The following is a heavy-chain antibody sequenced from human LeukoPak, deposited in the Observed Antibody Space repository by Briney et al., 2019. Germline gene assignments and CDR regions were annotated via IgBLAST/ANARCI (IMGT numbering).Heavy chain of an antibody. CDR3: AREGYYDSSGYLGVFDY. CDR2: ISSSGSTK. CDR1: GFTFSSHG. D-gene: IGHD3-22*01. Sequence: PGGSLRLSCAASGFTFSSHGMNWVRQAPGKGLGWVSHISSSGSTKSYADSVKGRFTISRDNAKNSLYLQMNSLRAEDTAVYYCAREGYYDSSGYLGVFDYWGQGTLVTVSS. J-gene: IGHJ4*02. V-gene: IGHV3-48*04.